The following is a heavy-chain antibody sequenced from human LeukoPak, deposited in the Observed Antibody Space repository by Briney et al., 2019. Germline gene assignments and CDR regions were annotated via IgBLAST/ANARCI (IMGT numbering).Heavy chain of an antibody. CDR1: GYTSTSYG. V-gene: IGHV1-18*01. Sequence: GASVKVSCKASGYTSTSYGISWVRQAPGQGLEWMGWISAYNGNTNYAQKLQGRVTMTTDTSTSTAYMELRSLRSDDTAVYYCARDSQLADDYYYYYGMDVWGQGTTVTVSS. D-gene: IGHD6-13*01. J-gene: IGHJ6*02. CDR3: ARDSQLADDYYYYYGMDV. CDR2: ISAYNGNT.